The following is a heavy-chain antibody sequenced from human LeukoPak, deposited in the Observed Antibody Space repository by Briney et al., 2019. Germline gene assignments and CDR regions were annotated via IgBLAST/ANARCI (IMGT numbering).Heavy chain of an antibody. CDR3: VHRRIYSPFDY. D-gene: IGHD4-11*01. CDR1: GFSLSTSGVG. CDR2: IYWDDDK. J-gene: IGHJ4*02. Sequence: GSGPTLVKPTQTLTLTCTFSGFSLSTSGVGVGWVRQPPGKALEGLALIYWDDDKRYNSSLKSRLTITKDTSKNQVVLTMTNVDPVDTATYYCVHRRIYSPFDYWGQGALVTVSS. V-gene: IGHV2-5*02.